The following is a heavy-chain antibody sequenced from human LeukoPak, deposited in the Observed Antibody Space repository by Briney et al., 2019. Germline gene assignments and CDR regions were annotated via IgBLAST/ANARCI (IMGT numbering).Heavy chain of an antibody. CDR3: AKDGGGSLEWLPPMDV. V-gene: IGHV3-23*01. CDR2: ITGSGGGT. CDR1: GFTFSGHA. J-gene: IGHJ6*02. D-gene: IGHD3-3*01. Sequence: GGSLRLSCAASGFTFSGHAMGWVRQAPGKGLEWISSITGSGGGTYYGDSVKGRFTISRDNSMNTLFLQMNSLRAEDTAVYYCAKDGGGSLEWLPPMDVWGQGTTVTVSS.